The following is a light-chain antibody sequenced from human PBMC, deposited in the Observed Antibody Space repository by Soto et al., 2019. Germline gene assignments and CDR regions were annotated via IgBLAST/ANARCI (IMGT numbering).Light chain of an antibody. CDR2: EVT. V-gene: IGLV2-14*01. CDR3: SSYTSGSTVI. Sequence: QSALTQPASVSGSPGQSITISCTGTRSDVGGYNYVSWYQHHPGKAPKLLIYEVTNRHAEVSNRFSGSKSGITASLTISGLQSEDEADYYCSSYTSGSTVIFGGGTKLTVL. CDR1: RSDVGGYNY. J-gene: IGLJ2*01.